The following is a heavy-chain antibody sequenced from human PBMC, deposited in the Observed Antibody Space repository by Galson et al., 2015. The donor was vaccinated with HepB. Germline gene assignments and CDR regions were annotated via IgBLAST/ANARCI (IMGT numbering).Heavy chain of an antibody. V-gene: IGHV3-11*03. Sequence: SLRLSCAASGFTFSDYYMSWIRQAPGKGLEWVSYISSSSSYTNYADSVKGRFTISRDNAKNSLYLQMNSLRAEDTAVYYCASRVRGSGWYFGYWGQGTLVTVSS. CDR1: GFTFSDYY. D-gene: IGHD6-19*01. CDR2: ISSSSSYT. CDR3: ASRVRGSGWYFGY. J-gene: IGHJ4*02.